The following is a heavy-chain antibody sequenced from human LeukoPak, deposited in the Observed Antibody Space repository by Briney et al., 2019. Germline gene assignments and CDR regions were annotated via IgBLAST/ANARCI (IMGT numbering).Heavy chain of an antibody. V-gene: IGHV3-48*03. Sequence: GGSLRLSCAASGFTFSSYEMNWVRQAPGKGLEWVSYISSSGSTIYYADSVKGRFTISRDDTKNSLYLQMRSLRAEDTAVYYCARAPSLHYNILTGYFVPGSFDLWGQGTMVIVS. J-gene: IGHJ3*01. CDR3: ARAPSLHYNILTGYFVPGSFDL. CDR1: GFTFSSYE. D-gene: IGHD3-9*01. CDR2: ISSSGSTI.